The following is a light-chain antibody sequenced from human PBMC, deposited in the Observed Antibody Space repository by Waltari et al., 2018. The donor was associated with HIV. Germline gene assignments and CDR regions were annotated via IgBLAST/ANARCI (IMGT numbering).Light chain of an antibody. V-gene: IGLV1-44*01. CDR3: ATWDGSLNGV. J-gene: IGLJ3*02. CDR1: SSNIGRNT. Sequence: QSVLTQAPSASGTPGQRVIISCSGSSSNIGRNTGGWYQQLPGTAPKLLIFSDNRRPSGIPERFSGSKSGTSASLAISGLQIEDEGDYFCATWDGSLNGVFGGGTKLTVL. CDR2: SDN.